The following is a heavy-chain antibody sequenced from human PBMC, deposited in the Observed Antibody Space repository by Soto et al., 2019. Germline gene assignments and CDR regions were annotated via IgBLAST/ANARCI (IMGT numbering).Heavy chain of an antibody. V-gene: IGHV1-69*13. CDR2: IIPIFGTA. J-gene: IGHJ4*02. CDR3: ASIAARLKNPQYYFDY. CDR1: GGTFSSYA. D-gene: IGHD6-6*01. Sequence: ASVKVSCKASGGTFSSYAISWVRQAPGQGLEWMGGIIPIFGTANYAQKFQGRVTITADESTSTAYMELSSLRSEDTAVYYCASIAARLKNPQYYFDYWGQGTLVTVSS.